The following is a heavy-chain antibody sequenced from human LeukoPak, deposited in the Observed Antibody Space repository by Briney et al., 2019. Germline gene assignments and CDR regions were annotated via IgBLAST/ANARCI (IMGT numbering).Heavy chain of an antibody. D-gene: IGHD5-24*01. Sequence: GASVKVSCKVSGYTLTELSMHWVRQAPGKGLEWMGGFDPEDGETIYAQKFQGRVTMTEDTSTDTAYMELSSLRSEDTAVYYCATDSRRDGYNPFDYWGQGTLVTVSS. CDR3: ATDSRRDGYNPFDY. CDR1: GYTLTELS. CDR2: FDPEDGET. V-gene: IGHV1-24*01. J-gene: IGHJ4*02.